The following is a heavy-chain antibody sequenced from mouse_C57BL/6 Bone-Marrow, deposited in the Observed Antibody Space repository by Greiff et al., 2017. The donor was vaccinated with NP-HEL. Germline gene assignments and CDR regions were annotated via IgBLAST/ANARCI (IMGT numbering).Heavy chain of an antibody. CDR1: GFTFSSYG. CDR3: ARRGYDYDGTWFAY. J-gene: IGHJ3*01. Sequence: EVQGVESGGDLVKPGGSLKLSCAASGFTFSSYGMSWVRQTPDKRLEWVATISSGGSYTYYPDSVKGRFTISRDNAKNTLYLQMSSLKSEDTAMYYCARRGYDYDGTWFAYWGQGTLVTVSA. CDR2: ISSGGSYT. V-gene: IGHV5-6*01. D-gene: IGHD2-4*01.